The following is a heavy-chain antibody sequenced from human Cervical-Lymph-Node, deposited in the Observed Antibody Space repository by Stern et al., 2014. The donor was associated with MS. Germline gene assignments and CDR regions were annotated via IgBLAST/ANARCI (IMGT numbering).Heavy chain of an antibody. CDR1: GFKFDDYA. V-gene: IGHV3-9*01. D-gene: IGHD4/OR15-4a*01. CDR3: AKDMSHFFHDYGDYFFGFDV. J-gene: IGHJ6*02. CDR2: ISWNSDYV. Sequence: VQLVESGGGLVQPGRSLRLSCAVSGFKFDDYAMHWVRQAPGKGLEWVSGISWNSDYVGYADSVKGRFTVFRDNAQNSVSLQMNNLGVADTALYFCAKDMSHFFHDYGDYFFGFDVWGQGTAVTVSS.